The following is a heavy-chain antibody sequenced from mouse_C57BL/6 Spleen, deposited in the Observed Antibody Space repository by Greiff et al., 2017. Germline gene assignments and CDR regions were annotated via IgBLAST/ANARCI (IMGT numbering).Heavy chain of an antibody. CDR3: ARTGDYAGFAY. J-gene: IGHJ3*01. CDR2: IDPSDSET. Sequence: QVQLQQPGAELVRPGSSVKLSCKASGYTFTSYWMHWVKQRPIQGLEWIGNIDPSDSETHYNQKFKDKVTLTVDKSSSTAYMQLSSLTSEDSAVYYCARTGDYAGFAYWGQGTLVTVSA. V-gene: IGHV1-52*01. CDR1: GYTFTSYW. D-gene: IGHD2-4*01.